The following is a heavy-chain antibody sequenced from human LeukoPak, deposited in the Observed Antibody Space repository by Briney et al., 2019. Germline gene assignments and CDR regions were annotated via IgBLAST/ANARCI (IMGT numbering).Heavy chain of an antibody. CDR1: GGSISSSSYY. CDR3: ARPHHHYDTDTSVTTVFYFDY. CDR2: IYYSGST. J-gene: IGHJ4*02. Sequence: SETLSLTCTVSGGSISSSSYYWGWNRQPPGKGLEWIGSIYYSGSTYYNPSLKSRVTISVDTSKNQFSLKLSSVTAADTAVYFCARPHHHYDTDTSVTTVFYFDYWGQGALVTVSS. D-gene: IGHD3-16*01. V-gene: IGHV4-39*01.